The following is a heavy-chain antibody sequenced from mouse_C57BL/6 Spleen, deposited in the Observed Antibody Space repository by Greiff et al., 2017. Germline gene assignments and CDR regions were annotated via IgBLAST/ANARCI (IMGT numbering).Heavy chain of an antibody. CDR1: GFTFSDYY. J-gene: IGHJ4*01. D-gene: IGHD1-1*01. V-gene: IGHV5-12*01. Sequence: EVKLVESGGGLVQPGGSLKLSCAASGFTFSDYYMYWVRQTPEQRLAWVAYISNGGGSTYYPDTVTGRFTISRENAKNTLYLQMSRLKSEDTAMEYCARHKITTVGYAMDYWGQGTSVTVSS. CDR2: ISNGGGST. CDR3: ARHKITTVGYAMDY.